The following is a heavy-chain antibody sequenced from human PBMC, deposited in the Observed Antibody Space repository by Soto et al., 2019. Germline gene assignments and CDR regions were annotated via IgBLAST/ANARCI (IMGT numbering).Heavy chain of an antibody. Sequence: SVKVSCKASGYTFTSYYMHWVRQAPGQGLEWMGIINPSGGSTSYAQKFQGRVTMTRDTSTSTVYMELSSLRSEDTAVYYCARGWNPYCGGDCYFQYFDYWGQGTLVTVSS. CDR2: INPSGGST. J-gene: IGHJ4*02. D-gene: IGHD2-21*02. V-gene: IGHV1-46*01. CDR3: ARGWNPYCGGDCYFQYFDY. CDR1: GYTFTSYY.